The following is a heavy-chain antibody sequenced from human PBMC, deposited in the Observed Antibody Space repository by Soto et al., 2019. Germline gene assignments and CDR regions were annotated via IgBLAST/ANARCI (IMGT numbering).Heavy chain of an antibody. J-gene: IGHJ5*02. CDR1: GYTFTRYT. Sequence: ASVKVSCKASGYTFTRYTMNWVRQAPGQRLEWMGWINPDNGNTKSSQKFQDRVVITRDTSASTAYMDLSSLRSEDTAVYYCARGIATGQLDPWGQGTLVTVSS. D-gene: IGHD2-15*01. CDR2: INPDNGNT. CDR3: ARGIATGQLDP. V-gene: IGHV1-3*01.